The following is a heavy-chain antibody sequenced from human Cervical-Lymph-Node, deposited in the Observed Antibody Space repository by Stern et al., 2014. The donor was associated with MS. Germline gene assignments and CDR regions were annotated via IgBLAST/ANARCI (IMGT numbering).Heavy chain of an antibody. D-gene: IGHD6-19*01. CDR3: AHKPGGSGWPYYAYGMDV. J-gene: IGHJ6*02. V-gene: IGHV2-5*02. Sequence: VTLRESGPTLVTHTGPRADLHRLWVLTQHYWSGCGLVPSAPRKGPGVACPHYWDDDARYNTSLKSRLTITRDTSNNQVVLTMTNMDPVDTATYYCAHKPGGSGWPYYAYGMDVWGQGTTVTVSS. CDR1: VLTQHYWSG. CDR2: YWDDDA.